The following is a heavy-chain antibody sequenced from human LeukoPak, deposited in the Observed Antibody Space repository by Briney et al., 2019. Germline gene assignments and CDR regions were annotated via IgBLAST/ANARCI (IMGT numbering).Heavy chain of an antibody. CDR2: IRYDESNK. V-gene: IGHV3-30*02. CDR1: GFTFSSYG. Sequence: SGGSLRLSCAASGFTFSSYGMYWVRQAPGKGLKWVAFIRYDESNKYYADSVKGRFTISRDNSKNTLFLQMNSLRAEDTAVYYCAKRFEAYDAERITIFGVVRSEAFDIWGQGTMVTVSS. J-gene: IGHJ3*02. CDR3: AKRFEAYDAERITIFGVVRSEAFDI. D-gene: IGHD3-3*01.